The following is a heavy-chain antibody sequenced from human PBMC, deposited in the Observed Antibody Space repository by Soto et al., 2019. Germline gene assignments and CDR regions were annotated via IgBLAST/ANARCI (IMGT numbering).Heavy chain of an antibody. D-gene: IGHD4-17*01. Sequence: QVQLVESGGGVVQPGRSLRLSCAASGFTISGSGMHWVRQAPGKGLEWVAVIWYDGSNKYYADSVKGRFTSSRDNSKDTVYLQMNSLRAEYTAVYYCARDAGPSTVTTGGHFDHWGQGTLVTVSS. J-gene: IGHJ4*02. CDR3: ARDAGPSTVTTGGHFDH. CDR1: GFTISGSG. V-gene: IGHV3-33*01. CDR2: IWYDGSNK.